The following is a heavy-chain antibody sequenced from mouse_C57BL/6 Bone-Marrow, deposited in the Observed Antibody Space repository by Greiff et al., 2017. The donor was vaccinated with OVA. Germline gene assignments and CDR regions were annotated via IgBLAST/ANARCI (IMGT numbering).Heavy chain of an antibody. D-gene: IGHD1-1*01. CDR2: FYPGSGSI. Sequence: VKLVESGAELVKPGASVKLSCKASGYTFTEYTIHWVKQRSGQGLEWIGWFYPGSGSIKYNEKFKDKATLTADKSSSTVYMELSRLTSEDSAVYFCARHEGSHYGSSRAWFAYWGQGTLVTVSA. CDR1: GYTFTEYT. J-gene: IGHJ3*01. CDR3: ARHEGSHYGSSRAWFAY. V-gene: IGHV1-62-2*01.